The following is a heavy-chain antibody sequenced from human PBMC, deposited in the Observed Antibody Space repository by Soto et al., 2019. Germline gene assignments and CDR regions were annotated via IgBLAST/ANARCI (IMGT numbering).Heavy chain of an antibody. D-gene: IGHD2-21*01. CDR2: IGTAGDT. V-gene: IGHV3-13*01. J-gene: IGHJ6*02. CDR1: GFTFSNYE. CDR3: AGRRQVINDYYGLAD. Sequence: EVQLVESGGGLVQPGGSLRLSCAASGFTFSNYEMHWVRQVTGKGLEWVSGIGTAGDTKYVGSVKGRFTISRDNAKTSLYLQMNSLRAEDTAVYYCAGRRQVINDYYGLADWGQGTTVIVSS.